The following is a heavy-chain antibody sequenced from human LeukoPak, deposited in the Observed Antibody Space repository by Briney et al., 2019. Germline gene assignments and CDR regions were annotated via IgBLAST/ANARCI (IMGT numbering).Heavy chain of an antibody. J-gene: IGHJ4*02. CDR2: ISYDGSNK. Sequence: HPGRSLRLSCAASAFTFSSYGMHWVRQAPGKGLEWVAVISYDGSNKYYADSVKGRFTISRDNSKNTLYLQMNSLRAEDTAVYYCAKVAPDYYDSSGPFDYCGQGTLVTASS. CDR3: AKVAPDYYDSSGPFDY. CDR1: AFTFSSYG. V-gene: IGHV3-30*18. D-gene: IGHD3-22*01.